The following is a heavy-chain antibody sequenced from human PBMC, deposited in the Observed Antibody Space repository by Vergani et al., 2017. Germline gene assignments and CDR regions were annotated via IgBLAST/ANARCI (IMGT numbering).Heavy chain of an antibody. CDR1: GYTFPNYY. Sequence: QVLLVQSGAEVKKPGASVRVSCKTSGYTFPNYYIHWVRQAPGQGLEWMGIINPSGGSTTYAQQFQGRLTMTRDTSTSTVYMDLSNLRSEDTAVYYCARPHEDILPPDPRRLDYWGQGTLVTVSS. CDR3: ARPHEDILPPDPRRLDY. V-gene: IGHV1-46*03. J-gene: IGHJ4*02. CDR2: INPSGGST.